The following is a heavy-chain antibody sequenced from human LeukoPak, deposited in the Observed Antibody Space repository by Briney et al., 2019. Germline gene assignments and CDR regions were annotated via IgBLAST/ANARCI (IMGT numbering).Heavy chain of an antibody. D-gene: IGHD4-17*01. Sequence: GGSLRLSCAGSGFIFRSHGMIWVRQAPGRGLEWVSYISPGGNTIYYADSMKGRFTVSRDDAKNSLSLHMNSLRAEDTAVYYCARVRGPTVTTMYFDYWGQGTLVTVSS. J-gene: IGHJ4*02. V-gene: IGHV3-48*04. CDR1: GFIFRSHG. CDR2: ISPGGNTI. CDR3: ARVRGPTVTTMYFDY.